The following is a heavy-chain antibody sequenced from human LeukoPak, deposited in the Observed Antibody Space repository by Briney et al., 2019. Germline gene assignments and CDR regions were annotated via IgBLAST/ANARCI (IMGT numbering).Heavy chain of an antibody. V-gene: IGHV4-39*07. CDR3: ARVDVQQLVADY. CDR2: IYYSGST. CDR1: GGSISGNNYY. Sequence: SETLSLTCTVSGGSISGNNYYWGWIRQPPGKGLEWIGSIYYSGSTYYNPSLKSRVTISVDTSKNQFSLRLSSVTAADTAVYFCARVDVQQLVADYWGQGTLVTVSS. D-gene: IGHD6-13*01. J-gene: IGHJ4*02.